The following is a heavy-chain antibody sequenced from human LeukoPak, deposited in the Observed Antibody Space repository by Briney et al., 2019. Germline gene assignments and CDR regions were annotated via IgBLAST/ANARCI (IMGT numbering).Heavy chain of an antibody. CDR2: INPSGGST. CDR3: ARDQRLRAWNYLFHYYYMDV. CDR1: GYTFTSYG. Sequence: ASVKVSCEASGYTFTSYGISWVRQAPGQGLEWMGIINPSGGSTSYAQKFQGRVTMTRDMSTSTVYMELSSLRSEDTAVYYCARDQRLRAWNYLFHYYYMDVWGKGTTVTVSS. V-gene: IGHV1-46*01. D-gene: IGHD1-7*01. J-gene: IGHJ6*03.